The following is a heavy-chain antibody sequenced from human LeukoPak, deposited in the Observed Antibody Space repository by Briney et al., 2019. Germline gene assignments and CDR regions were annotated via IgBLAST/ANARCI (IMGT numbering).Heavy chain of an antibody. V-gene: IGHV4-59*01. Sequence: RTSETLSLTCTVSGGSISSYYWSWIRQPPGKGLEWIGYIYYSGSTNYNPSLKSRVTISVDTSKNQFSLKLSSVTAADTAVYYCARGTNYYDSSGFDYWGQGTLVTVSS. J-gene: IGHJ4*02. CDR2: IYYSGST. D-gene: IGHD3-22*01. CDR1: GGSISSYY. CDR3: ARGTNYYDSSGFDY.